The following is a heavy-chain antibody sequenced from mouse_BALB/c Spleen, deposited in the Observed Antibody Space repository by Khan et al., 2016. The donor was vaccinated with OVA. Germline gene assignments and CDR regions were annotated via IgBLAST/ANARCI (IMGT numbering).Heavy chain of an antibody. CDR3: ARVGYNGTMDS. Sequence: QIQLVQSGPELKKPGETVKISCKASGYTFRNNGMNWVKQTPGKGLKWMGWINTYTGDPTYADDFKGRFAFSLETYADTAYLQINNLKNEDTATYFCARVGYNGTMDSWGQGTSVTVSS. CDR2: INTYTGDP. CDR1: GYTFRNNG. J-gene: IGHJ4*01. D-gene: IGHD2-14*01. V-gene: IGHV9-3-1*01.